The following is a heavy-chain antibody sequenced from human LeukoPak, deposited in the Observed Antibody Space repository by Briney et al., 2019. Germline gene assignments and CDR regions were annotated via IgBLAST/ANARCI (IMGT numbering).Heavy chain of an antibody. D-gene: IGHD5-12*01. CDR3: ARGRTVATTSFDY. V-gene: IGHV3-30*04. Sequence: GGSLRLSCTASRFTFSTYAMHWVRQAPGKGLEWVTLISYDGSNKYYADSVKGRFTISRDNSKNTLYLQMNSLRPEDTAVYYCARGRTVATTSFDYWGQGTLVTVSS. CDR1: RFTFSTYA. J-gene: IGHJ4*02. CDR2: ISYDGSNK.